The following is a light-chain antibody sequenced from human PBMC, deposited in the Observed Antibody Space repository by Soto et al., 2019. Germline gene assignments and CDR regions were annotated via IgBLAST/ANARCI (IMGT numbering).Light chain of an antibody. Sequence: EIVMTQSPATLSVSPGERATLSCWASQSVRTNLAWYQQKPGQAPRLLMYDTSTRATGIPARFSGSGSGTEFTLTISSLQSEDSAVYYCQHYDNWLTLTFGGGTKVEIK. CDR2: DTS. CDR1: QSVRTN. J-gene: IGKJ4*01. CDR3: QHYDNWLTLT. V-gene: IGKV3-15*01.